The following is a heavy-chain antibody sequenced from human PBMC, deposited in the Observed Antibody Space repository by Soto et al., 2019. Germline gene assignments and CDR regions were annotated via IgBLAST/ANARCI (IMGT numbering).Heavy chain of an antibody. CDR3: AREENCSGGTCYSEYFHR. D-gene: IGHD2-15*01. CDR2: MNPYSGNT. CDR1: GYTFTTYD. V-gene: IGHV1-8*01. J-gene: IGHJ1*01. Sequence: ASVKVSCKASGYTFTTYDISWVRQATGQGLEWMGWMNPYSGNTGYAQKFQGRVTVTRDTSTTTIYMELSSLRSDDTAIYYCAREENCSGGTCYSEYFHRWGQGTLVTVSS.